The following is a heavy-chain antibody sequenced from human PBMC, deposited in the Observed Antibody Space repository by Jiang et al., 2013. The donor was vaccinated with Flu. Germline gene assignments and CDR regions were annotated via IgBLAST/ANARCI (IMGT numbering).Heavy chain of an antibody. V-gene: IGHV1-18*01. CDR3: ARVSGGAPVYYFDY. J-gene: IGHJ4*02. CDR1: GYTFTSHG. Sequence: SCKVSGYTFTSHGINWVRQAPGQGLEWMGWISVYNGNTIYAQKFQGRVTMTTDTSTSTAYMELTSLRSDDTAVYYCARVSGGAPVYYFDYWGQGALVTVSS. D-gene: IGHD2-8*02. CDR2: ISVYNGNT.